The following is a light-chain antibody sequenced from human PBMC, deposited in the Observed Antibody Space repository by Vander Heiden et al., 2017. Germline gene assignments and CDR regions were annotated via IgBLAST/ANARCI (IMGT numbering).Light chain of an antibody. V-gene: IGKV1-39*01. CDR3: QQSSPFPYT. Sequence: DIQMTQPPSSLSASVVDRVTITCRASQRISSYLDWYQQKPGKAHKLLIFAASSSQSGVPSRFSGSASGTDFTLTISSLQPEDFATYYCQQSSPFPYTFGQGTKLEIK. CDR2: AAS. CDR1: QRISSY. J-gene: IGKJ2*01.